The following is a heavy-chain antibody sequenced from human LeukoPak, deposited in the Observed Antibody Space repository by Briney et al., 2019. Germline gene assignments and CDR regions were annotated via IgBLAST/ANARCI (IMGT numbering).Heavy chain of an antibody. J-gene: IGHJ5*02. D-gene: IGHD6-19*01. Sequence: SETLSLTCTVSGGSISSYYWSWIRQPPGKGLEWIGYIYYSGSTNYNPSLKSRVTISVDTSKNQFSLKLSSVTAADTAVYYCARTRRGWYWFDPWGQGTLVTVSS. CDR2: IYYSGST. CDR3: ARTRRGWYWFDP. V-gene: IGHV4-59*12. CDR1: GGSISSYY.